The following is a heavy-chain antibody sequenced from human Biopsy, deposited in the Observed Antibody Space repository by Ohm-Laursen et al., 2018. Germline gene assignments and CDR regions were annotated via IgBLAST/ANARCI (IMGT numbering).Heavy chain of an antibody. Sequence: TLSLTCTVSGVSINGGRYYWNWIRHHPGKGLEWIGNIFYSANTYYNPSLKSRVTISVDTSKNQFSLKLSSVTAADTAVYYCAREDTNYDLWSGPQNYYYNGMDVWGQGTLVTVSS. CDR3: AREDTNYDLWSGPQNYYYNGMDV. D-gene: IGHD3-3*01. CDR2: IFYSANT. CDR1: GVSINGGRYY. J-gene: IGHJ6*02. V-gene: IGHV4-31*03.